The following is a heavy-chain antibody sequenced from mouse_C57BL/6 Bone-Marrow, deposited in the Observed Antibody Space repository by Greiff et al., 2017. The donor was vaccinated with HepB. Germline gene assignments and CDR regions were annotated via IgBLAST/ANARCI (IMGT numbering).Heavy chain of an antibody. CDR1: GYTFTSYG. D-gene: IGHD1-1*01. CDR3: ARGRYYYGRGDY. V-gene: IGHV1-81*01. CDR2: IYPRSGNT. Sequence: QVHVKQSGAELARPGASVKLSCKASGYTFTSYGISWVKQRTGQGLEWIGEIYPRSGNTYYNEKFKGKATLTADKSSSTAYMELRSLTSEDSAVYFCARGRYYYGRGDYWGQGTTLTVSS. J-gene: IGHJ2*01.